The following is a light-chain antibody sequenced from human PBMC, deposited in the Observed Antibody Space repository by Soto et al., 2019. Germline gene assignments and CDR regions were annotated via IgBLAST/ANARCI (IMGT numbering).Light chain of an antibody. CDR3: QQYGGSPWT. J-gene: IGKJ1*01. CDR2: GAS. CDR1: QSVSSTF. V-gene: IGKV3-20*01. Sequence: EIVLTQSPGTLSLSPGERATLSCRASQSVSSTFLAWYQQKPGQAPRLLIYGASSRATGIADRFGGSGSGTDFTLTISRLEPADFAVYYCQQYGGSPWTFGQGTKGDIK.